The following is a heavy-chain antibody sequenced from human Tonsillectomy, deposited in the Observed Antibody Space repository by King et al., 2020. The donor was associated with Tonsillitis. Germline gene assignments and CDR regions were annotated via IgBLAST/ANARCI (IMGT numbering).Heavy chain of an antibody. CDR2: IIPILGIA. J-gene: IGHJ3*02. CDR1: GGTFSSYA. CDR3: ARDFPAVAGLEDAFDI. D-gene: IGHD6-19*01. V-gene: IGHV1-69*04. Sequence: VQLVQSGAEVKKPGSSVKVSCKASGGTFSSYAISWVRQAPGQGLEWMGRIIPILGIANYAQKFQGRVTITADKSTSTAYMELSSLRSEDTAVYCCARDFPAVAGLEDAFDIWGQGTMVPVSS.